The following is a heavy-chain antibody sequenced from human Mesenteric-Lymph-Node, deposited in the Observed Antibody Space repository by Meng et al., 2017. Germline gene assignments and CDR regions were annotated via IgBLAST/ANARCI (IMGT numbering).Heavy chain of an antibody. D-gene: IGHD2-21*02. CDR2: IYPADSDT. J-gene: IGHJ4*02. CDR1: GYSFTSYW. CDR3: ARHPVTATHYYFDY. Sequence: GESLKISCKGSGYSFTSYWIGWVRQMPGKGLEWMGIIYPADSDTRYRPSFQGQVTISADKSISTAYRQWSSLKASDTAMYYCARHPVTATHYYFDYWGQGTLVTVSS. V-gene: IGHV5-51*01.